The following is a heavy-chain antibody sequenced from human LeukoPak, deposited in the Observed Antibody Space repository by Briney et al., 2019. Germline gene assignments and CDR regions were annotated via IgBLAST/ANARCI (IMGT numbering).Heavy chain of an antibody. CDR3: ASGITRYFGY. CDR2: IIPIFGIA. D-gene: IGHD5-24*01. Sequence: SVKVSCKASGGTFSSYAISGVRQAPGQGVEWMGRIIPIFGIANYAQKFQGRVTITADKYTSTAYMELSSLRSEDTAVYYCASGITRYFGYWGQGTLVTVSS. V-gene: IGHV1-69*04. J-gene: IGHJ4*02. CDR1: GGTFSSYA.